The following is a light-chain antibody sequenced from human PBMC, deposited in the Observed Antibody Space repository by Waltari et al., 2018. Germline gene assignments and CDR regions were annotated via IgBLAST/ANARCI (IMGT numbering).Light chain of an antibody. CDR1: QSIGSS. CDR3: QQCNSYLLT. Sequence: DIQMTTSPSTLSASVGDRVTITCRASQSIGSSLAWYQQKPGKAPKVVIYEASSLESGVPSRFSGSGSGTEFTLTISSLQPDDFATYYCQQCNSYLLTFGGGTKVEIK. J-gene: IGKJ4*01. V-gene: IGKV1-5*03. CDR2: EAS.